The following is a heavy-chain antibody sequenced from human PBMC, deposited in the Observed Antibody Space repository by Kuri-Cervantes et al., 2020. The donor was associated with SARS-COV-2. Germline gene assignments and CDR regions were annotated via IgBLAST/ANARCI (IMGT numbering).Heavy chain of an antibody. V-gene: IGHV3-21*01. CDR1: GFTFSSYS. Sequence: GESLKISCAASGFTFSSYSMNWVRQAPGKGLEWASSISSSSSYIYYADSVKGRFTISRDNAKNSLYLQMNSLRAEDTAVYYCARGPLYSSSWYDWFDPWGQGTLVTVSS. J-gene: IGHJ5*02. CDR3: ARGPLYSSSWYDWFDP. D-gene: IGHD6-13*01. CDR2: ISSSSSYI.